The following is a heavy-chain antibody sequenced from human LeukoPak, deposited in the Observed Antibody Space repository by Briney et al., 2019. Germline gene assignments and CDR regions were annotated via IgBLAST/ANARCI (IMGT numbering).Heavy chain of an antibody. CDR1: GFTFTIYA. CDR3: AKVSKQWPAGYLYF. D-gene: IGHD6-19*01. V-gene: IGHV3-23*01. CDR2: IYGSGQTT. Sequence: GGSLRHSCAASGFTFTIYAMTWVRQAPGKGLEWVSGIYGSGQTTYYADSVKGRFTISRDNSKNTLYLQMSSLRLGDTAVYYCAKVSKQWPAGYLYFWGQGALVTVSS. J-gene: IGHJ4*02.